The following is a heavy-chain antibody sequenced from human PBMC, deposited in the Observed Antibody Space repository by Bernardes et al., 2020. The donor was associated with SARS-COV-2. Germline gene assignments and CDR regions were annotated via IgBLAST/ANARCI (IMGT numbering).Heavy chain of an antibody. CDR1: GFTFSDYW. J-gene: IGHJ4*02. Sequence: GGSLRLSCAASGFTFSDYWMSWARQAPGKGLEWVANINQDGSGKYYVDSMKGRFTISRDNAKNSLYLQMNSLRADDTAVYYCGRRGNFDYWGQGTLVTVSS. V-gene: IGHV3-7*03. D-gene: IGHD6-25*01. CDR2: INQDGSGK. CDR3: GRRGNFDY.